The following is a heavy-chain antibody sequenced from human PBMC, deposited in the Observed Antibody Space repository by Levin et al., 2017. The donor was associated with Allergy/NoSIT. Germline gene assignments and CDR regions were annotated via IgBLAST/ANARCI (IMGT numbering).Heavy chain of an antibody. V-gene: IGHV3-7*01. CDR1: GFTFSSYW. Sequence: GESLKISCAASGFTFSSYWMSWVRQAPGKGLEWVANIKQDGSEKYYVDSVKGRFTISRDNAKNSLYLQMNSLRAEDTAVYYCARAPPAYDSSGYYPLYFDYWGQGTLVTVSS. J-gene: IGHJ4*02. D-gene: IGHD3-22*01. CDR3: ARAPPAYDSSGYYPLYFDY. CDR2: IKQDGSEK.